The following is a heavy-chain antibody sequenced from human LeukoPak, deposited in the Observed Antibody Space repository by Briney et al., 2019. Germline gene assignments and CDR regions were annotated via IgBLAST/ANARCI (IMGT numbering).Heavy chain of an antibody. Sequence: SETLSLTCTVSGGSISSYYRSWIRQPPGKGLEWIGYIYYSGSTNYNPSLKSRVTISVDTSKNQFSLKLSSVTAADTAVYYCARDRGSGFFDIWGQGTMVTVSS. J-gene: IGHJ3*02. D-gene: IGHD3-10*01. CDR3: ARDRGSGFFDI. CDR1: GGSISSYY. V-gene: IGHV4-59*01. CDR2: IYYSGST.